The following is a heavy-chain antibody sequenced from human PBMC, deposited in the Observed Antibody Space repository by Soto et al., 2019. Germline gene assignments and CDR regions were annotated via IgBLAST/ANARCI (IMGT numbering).Heavy chain of an antibody. V-gene: IGHV1-46*01. J-gene: IGHJ4*02. CDR2: INPSGGST. CDR1: GYTFTSYY. CDR3: ARDIKMDSSSPLDDY. D-gene: IGHD6-6*01. Sequence: QVQLVQSGAEVKKPGASVKVSCKASGYTFTSYYMHWVRQAPGRGLEWMGIINPSGGSTSYAQKFQGRVTMTRDTSTSTVYMELSSLRSEDTAVYYCARDIKMDSSSPLDDYWGQGTLVTVSS.